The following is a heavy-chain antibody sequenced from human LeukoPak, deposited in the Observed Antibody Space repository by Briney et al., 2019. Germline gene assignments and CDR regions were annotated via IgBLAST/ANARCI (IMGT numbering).Heavy chain of an antibody. CDR2: IWHDGSHK. J-gene: IGHJ4*02. CDR3: ARESFGSGSYPDF. Sequence: GGSLRLSCAASGFAFNTYAMHWVRQAPGQGLEWVALIWHDGSHKFYSNSVRGQFTLSRDNSKNTVSLQMDNLRPEDTAVYYCARESFGSGSYPDFWGQGTLVTVSS. CDR1: GFAFNTYA. V-gene: IGHV3-33*01. D-gene: IGHD3-10*01.